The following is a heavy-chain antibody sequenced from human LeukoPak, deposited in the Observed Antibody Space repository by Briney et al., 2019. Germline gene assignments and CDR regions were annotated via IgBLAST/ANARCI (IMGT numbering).Heavy chain of an antibody. D-gene: IGHD2-21*02. J-gene: IGHJ4*02. CDR3: ARCPYRGGDCLTGPY. V-gene: IGHV1-18*04. Sequence: ASVKVSCKASGYTFTGYYMHWVRQAPGQGLEWMGWISAYNGNTNYAQKLQGRVTMTTDTSTSTAYMELRSLRSDDTAVYYCARCPYRGGDCLTGPYWGQGTLVTVSS. CDR2: ISAYNGNT. CDR1: GYTFTGYY.